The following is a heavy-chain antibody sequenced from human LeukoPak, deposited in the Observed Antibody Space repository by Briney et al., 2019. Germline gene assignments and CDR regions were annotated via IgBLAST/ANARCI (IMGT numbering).Heavy chain of an antibody. CDR3: ARVGSYDSSGYYFGY. CDR2: VYHSAGS. Sequence: SETLSLTCTVSDGSISAYYWSWIRQTPGKGLEWIGYVYHSAGSTYNPALRGRVTISMDTSENQFSLKMRSVSAADTAVYYCARVGSYDSSGYYFGYWGQGTQVTVSS. V-gene: IGHV4-59*01. J-gene: IGHJ4*02. CDR1: DGSISAYY. D-gene: IGHD3-22*01.